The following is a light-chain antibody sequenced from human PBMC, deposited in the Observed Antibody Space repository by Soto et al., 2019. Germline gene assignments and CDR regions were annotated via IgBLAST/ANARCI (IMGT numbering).Light chain of an antibody. CDR3: CSYAGSYSYV. Sequence: QSVLTQPRSVSGSPGQSVTISCTGTSSDVGGYNYVSWYQQHPGKATKLMIYDVSKRPSGVPDRFSGSKSGNTASLTISGLQAEGEADYYCCSYAGSYSYVFGTGTKV. CDR2: DVS. CDR1: SSDVGGYNY. V-gene: IGLV2-11*01. J-gene: IGLJ1*01.